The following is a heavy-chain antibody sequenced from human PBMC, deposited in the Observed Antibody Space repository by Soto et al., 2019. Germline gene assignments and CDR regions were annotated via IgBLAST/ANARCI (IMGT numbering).Heavy chain of an antibody. J-gene: IGHJ4*02. D-gene: IGHD2-15*01. V-gene: IGHV3-23*01. CDR2: ISGSGADT. CDR3: AKDTGRGGGSVFDY. Sequence: GGSLRLSCAPSGFIFSNYAMSWVRQARGKGLEWVSAISGSGADTYYTESVKGRFTNSRDNFKNTLYLQMNSLRAEDTAVYYCAKDTGRGGGSVFDYWGQGTLVTVSS. CDR1: GFIFSNYA.